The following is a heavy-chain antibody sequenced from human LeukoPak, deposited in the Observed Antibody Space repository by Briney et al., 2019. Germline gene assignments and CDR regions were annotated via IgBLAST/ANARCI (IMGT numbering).Heavy chain of an antibody. D-gene: IGHD2-2*01. CDR3: VGEAPGY. V-gene: IGHV3-7*01. J-gene: IGHJ4*02. Sequence: GGSLRLSCAASGFSFSSYWMTWIRQSPEKGLEWVAHIKEDGTVKYYVDSVKGRFTISRDNAKNSVYLQMNDVRVEDTAVYYCVGEAPGYWGQGALVTVSS. CDR1: GFSFSSYW. CDR2: IKEDGTVK.